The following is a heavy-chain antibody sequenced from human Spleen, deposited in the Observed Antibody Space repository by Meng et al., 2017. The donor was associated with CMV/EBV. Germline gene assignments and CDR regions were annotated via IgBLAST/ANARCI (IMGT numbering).Heavy chain of an antibody. CDR3: ARGGGEY. CDR1: GFTFSSYP. V-gene: IGHV3-30*04. J-gene: IGHJ4*02. Sequence: GGSLRLSCAASGFTFSSYPMHWVRQAPGKGLEWVAVMLHDGSTKYYADSVKGRFTISRDNSRNTMYLQMHSLGVEDTAVYYCARGGGEYWGQGTLVTVSS. D-gene: IGHD3-16*01. CDR2: MLHDGSTK.